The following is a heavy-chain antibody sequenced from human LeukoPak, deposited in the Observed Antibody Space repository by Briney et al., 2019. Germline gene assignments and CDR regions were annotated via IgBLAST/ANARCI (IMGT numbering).Heavy chain of an antibody. V-gene: IGHV3-23*01. Sequence: GGSLRLSCAASGFTFSNAWMSWVRQAPGKGLEWVSAISGSGGSTYYADSVKGRFTISRDNSKNTLYLQMNSLRAEDTAVYYCAKTSGSGNYYYYYGMDVWGQGTTVTVSS. CDR1: GFTFSNAW. J-gene: IGHJ6*02. CDR2: ISGSGGST. D-gene: IGHD3-10*01. CDR3: AKTSGSGNYYYYYGMDV.